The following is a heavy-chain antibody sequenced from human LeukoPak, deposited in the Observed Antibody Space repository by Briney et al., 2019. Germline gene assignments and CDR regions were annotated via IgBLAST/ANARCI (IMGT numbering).Heavy chain of an antibody. CDR3: ARRASGVDWFDP. CDR1: GYSISSGYY. J-gene: IGHJ5*02. Sequence: SETLSLTCAVSGYSISSGYYWGWIRQPPGKGLGWFGSIYHSGSTYYNPSLKSRVTISVDTSKNQFSLRLSSVTAADTAVYYCARRASGVDWFDPWGQGTLVTVSS. D-gene: IGHD2-15*01. V-gene: IGHV4-38-2*01. CDR2: IYHSGST.